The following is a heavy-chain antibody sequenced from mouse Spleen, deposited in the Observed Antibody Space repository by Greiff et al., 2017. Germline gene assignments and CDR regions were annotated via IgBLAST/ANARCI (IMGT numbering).Heavy chain of an antibody. CDR2: INPGSGGT. J-gene: IGHJ3*01. V-gene: IGHV1-54*01. CDR1: GYAFTNYL. Sequence: QVQLQQSGAELVRPGTSVKVSCKASGYAFTNYLIEWVKQRPGQGLEWIGVINPGSGGTNYNEKFKGKATLTADKSSSTAYMQLSNLTSEDSAVYFCARSGFAYWGQGTLVTVSA. CDR3: ARSGFAY.